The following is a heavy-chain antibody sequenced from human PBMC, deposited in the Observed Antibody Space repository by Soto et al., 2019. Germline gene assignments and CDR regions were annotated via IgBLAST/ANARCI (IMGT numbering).Heavy chain of an antibody. V-gene: IGHV3-48*01. Sequence: EVQLVESGGGLVQPGGSLRLSCVVSGFTFSHYSMNWVRQAPGKGLEWVSFISSTSGTIYYADSVRGRFTISRDNAKNSLSLQMTSLRAEDTAVYYCTRAPSPDYWGQGALVTVSS. CDR3: TRAPSPDY. J-gene: IGHJ4*02. CDR2: ISSTSGTI. CDR1: GFTFSHYS.